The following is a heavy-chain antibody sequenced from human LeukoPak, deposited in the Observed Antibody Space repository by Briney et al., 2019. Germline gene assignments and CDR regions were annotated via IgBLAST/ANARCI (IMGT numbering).Heavy chain of an antibody. CDR3: AKGEAGHLGVAGRSYYYYGMDV. D-gene: IGHD6-19*01. J-gene: IGHJ6*02. Sequence: VRALRLSCAASGFTLSSYGMHWVRQAPGKGLEWVAVISYDGSNKYYADSVKGRFTISRDNSKNTLYLQMNSVRAEDTAVYYCAKGEAGHLGVAGRSYYYYGMDVWGQGTTVTVSS. CDR1: GFTLSSYG. CDR2: ISYDGSNK. V-gene: IGHV3-30*18.